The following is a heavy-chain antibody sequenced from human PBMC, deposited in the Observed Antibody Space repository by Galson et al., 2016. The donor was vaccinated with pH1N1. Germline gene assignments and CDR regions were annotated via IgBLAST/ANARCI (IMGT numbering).Heavy chain of an antibody. D-gene: IGHD6-19*01. J-gene: IGHJ4*02. V-gene: IGHV3-23*01. CDR2: IGNSGSST. CDR1: GFIFSSYW. CDR3: AKYKGVVAGTLRLFDH. Sequence: SLRLSCAGSGFIFSSYWMHWVRQVPGKGLVWVSGIGNSGSSTYYADSVKGRFTISRDNSKNTVYLQMNSLRAEDTGVYYCAKYKGVVAGTLRLFDHWGQGTLVTVSS.